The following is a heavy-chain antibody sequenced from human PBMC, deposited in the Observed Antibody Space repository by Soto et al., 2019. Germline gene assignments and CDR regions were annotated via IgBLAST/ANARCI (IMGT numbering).Heavy chain of an antibody. Sequence: GESLKISCKGSGYSFTSYWIGWVRQMPGKGLEWMGIIYPGDSDTRYSPSFQGQVTISADKSISTAYLQWSSLKASDTAMDYCARPPYGSGSYGAFDIWGQGTMVTVSS. CDR1: GYSFTSYW. J-gene: IGHJ3*02. CDR2: IYPGDSDT. CDR3: ARPPYGSGSYGAFDI. D-gene: IGHD3-10*01. V-gene: IGHV5-51*01.